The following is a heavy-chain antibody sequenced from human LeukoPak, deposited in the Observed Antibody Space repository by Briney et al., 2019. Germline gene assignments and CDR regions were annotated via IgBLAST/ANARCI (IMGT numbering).Heavy chain of an antibody. J-gene: IGHJ4*02. CDR3: VRASSGSHGDY. D-gene: IGHD1-26*01. CDR2: ISSSSSYI. Sequence: PGGSLRLSCAASGFTFSSYSMNWVRQAPGKGLEWVSSISSSSSYIYYADSVKGRFTISRDNAKNTLNLQMNSLRVEDTAVYYCVRASSGSHGDYWGQGTLVTVSS. V-gene: IGHV3-21*01. CDR1: GFTFSSYS.